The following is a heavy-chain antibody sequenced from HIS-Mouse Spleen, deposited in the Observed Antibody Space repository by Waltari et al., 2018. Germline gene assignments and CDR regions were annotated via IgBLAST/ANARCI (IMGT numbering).Heavy chain of an antibody. CDR3: AKAKGLLMVYDY. J-gene: IGHJ4*02. CDR2: ISWDGGST. D-gene: IGHD2-8*01. Sequence: EVQLVESGGVVVQPGGSLRLSCAASGFTFDDYTLHWVRQATGKGLEWVSLISWDGGSTYYADSVKGRFTISRDNSKNSLYLQMNSLRTEDTALYYCAKAKGLLMVYDYWGQGTLVTVSS. V-gene: IGHV3-43*01. CDR1: GFTFDDYT.